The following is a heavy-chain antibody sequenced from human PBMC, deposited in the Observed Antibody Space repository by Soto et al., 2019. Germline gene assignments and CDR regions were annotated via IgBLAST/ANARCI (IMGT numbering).Heavy chain of an antibody. Sequence: EVQLVESGGGLVHPGGSLRLSCVVSGFTLSNSWMSWVRQAPGKGLEWVANIKLETTEQYYVGSVRGRFTLSGDNAKNSLYLEMNSLRAEDTAVYYCARDQRPRGLHGMDVWGQGTTVTVSS. J-gene: IGHJ6*02. D-gene: IGHD3-10*01. V-gene: IGHV3-7*01. CDR3: ARDQRPRGLHGMDV. CDR2: IKLETTEQ. CDR1: GFTLSNSW.